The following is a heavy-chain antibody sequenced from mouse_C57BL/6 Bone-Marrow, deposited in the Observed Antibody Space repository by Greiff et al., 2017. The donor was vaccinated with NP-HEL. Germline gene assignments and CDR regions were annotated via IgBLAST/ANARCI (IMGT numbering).Heavy chain of an antibody. CDR2: ISSGSSTI. CDR1: GFTFSDYG. CDR3: ARAYGSSFCAY. J-gene: IGHJ3*01. V-gene: IGHV5-17*01. D-gene: IGHD1-1*01. Sequence: EVKLMESGGGLVKPGGSLKLSCAASGFTFSDYGMHWVRQAPEKGLEWVAYISSGSSTIYYADTVKGRFTISRDNAKNTLFLQLTSLRSEDTAMYYCARAYGSSFCAYWGQGTLVTVSA.